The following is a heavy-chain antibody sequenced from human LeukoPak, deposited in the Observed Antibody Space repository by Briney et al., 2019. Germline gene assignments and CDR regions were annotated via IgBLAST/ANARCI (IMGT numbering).Heavy chain of an antibody. Sequence: PGESLQISCQASGYRFTTYWIGWVRQMPGKGLEYMGIIYPADSDTRYNPSFQGQVTISADKSISTAYLQWSSLKASDTAMYYCAKLDDGSLDYWSQGTLVTVSS. CDR2: IYPADSDT. D-gene: IGHD5-24*01. V-gene: IGHV5-51*01. CDR3: AKLDDGSLDY. CDR1: GYRFTTYW. J-gene: IGHJ4*02.